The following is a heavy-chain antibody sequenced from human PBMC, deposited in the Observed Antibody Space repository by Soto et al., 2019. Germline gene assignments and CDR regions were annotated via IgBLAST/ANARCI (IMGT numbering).Heavy chain of an antibody. CDR2: ISGSSSTI. CDR3: ARGLVYLEH. V-gene: IGHV3-48*01. D-gene: IGHD3-9*01. CDR1: GLIFSSHG. Sequence: HPGGSLRLSCAASGLIFSSHGMNWVRQAPGKGLEWVSYISGSSSTIYYADSVKGRFTVSRDNAKTSLYLQMNSLRAEDTAVYYCARGLVYLEHWGQGSLVTVSS. J-gene: IGHJ4*02.